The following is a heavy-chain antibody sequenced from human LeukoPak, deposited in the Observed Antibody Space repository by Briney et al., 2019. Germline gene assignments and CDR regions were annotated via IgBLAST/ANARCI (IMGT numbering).Heavy chain of an antibody. CDR3: AKGKGSSGWFD. D-gene: IGHD6-19*01. CDR2: IRDSGNT. Sequence: GGSLRLSCAASGFTFSTNAMSWARQAPGRGLEWVSAIRDSGNTYYADSVKGRFTISRDNSTNTLYLQMNSLRAEDTAVYYCAKGKGSSGWFDWGQGTLVTVSS. CDR1: GFTFSTNA. V-gene: IGHV3-23*01. J-gene: IGHJ4*02.